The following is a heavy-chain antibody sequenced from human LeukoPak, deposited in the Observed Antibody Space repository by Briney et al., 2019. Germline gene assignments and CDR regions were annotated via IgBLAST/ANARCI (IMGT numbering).Heavy chain of an antibody. CDR2: VTPIFGTA. Sequence: GASVTVSCKVSGDTFNTHAVSWVRQAPGQGPEWMGGVTPIFGTANYAQKFQGRVTITADESTNTAYMELNSLRSDDTAVYYCARCRTPHNNYYFDYWGQGTLVTVSS. D-gene: IGHD4-11*01. J-gene: IGHJ4*02. CDR3: ARCRTPHNNYYFDY. CDR1: GDTFNTHA. V-gene: IGHV1-69*13.